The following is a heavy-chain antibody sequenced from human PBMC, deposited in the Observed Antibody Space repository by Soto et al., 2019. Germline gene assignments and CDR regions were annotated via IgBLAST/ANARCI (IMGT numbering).Heavy chain of an antibody. J-gene: IGHJ6*01. V-gene: IGHV1-2*02. CDR2: INANSGGT. CDR1: GYGLTNYY. Sequence: WKGCGYGLTNYYIHWVRQDPGQGLEWMGWINANSGGTKYATKFQGGVTMTRDTSITTAYMELSRLRSGDTAVYDCAREPATAKPEGVDFWG. CDR3: AREPATAKPEGVDF. D-gene: IGHD1-1*01.